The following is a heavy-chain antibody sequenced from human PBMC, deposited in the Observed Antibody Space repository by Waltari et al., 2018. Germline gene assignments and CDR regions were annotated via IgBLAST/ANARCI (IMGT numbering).Heavy chain of an antibody. Sequence: QLQLQESGPGLVKPSGTLSLTCAVSGYSMRTNYWWSWVRQPPGKELEWIGPVRHSGRSNYNPSFASRVTVSLDTYNNQFSLEVTSATAADTAIYYCARDRGRGLYLDSWGPGILVTVS. CDR1: GYSMRTNYW. CDR3: ARDRGRGLYLDS. V-gene: IGHV4-4*02. J-gene: IGHJ4*02. D-gene: IGHD2-15*01. CDR2: VRHSGRS.